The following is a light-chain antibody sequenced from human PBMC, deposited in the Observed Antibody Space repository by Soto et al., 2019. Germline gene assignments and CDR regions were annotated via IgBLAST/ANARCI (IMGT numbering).Light chain of an antibody. J-gene: IGKJ1*01. V-gene: IGKV1-5*01. CDR3: QQYNSYSST. Sequence: IRMTQSPSSLSASVGDRVTITCRASQTISNWLAWYQQKPGKAPKLLIYDASILESGVPSRFSGSGSGTEFTLTISSLQPDDFAAYYCQQYNSYSSTFGQGTKVDIK. CDR1: QTISNW. CDR2: DAS.